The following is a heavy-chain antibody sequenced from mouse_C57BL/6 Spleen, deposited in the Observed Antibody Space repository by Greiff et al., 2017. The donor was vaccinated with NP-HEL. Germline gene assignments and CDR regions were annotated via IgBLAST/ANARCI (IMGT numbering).Heavy chain of an antibody. V-gene: IGHV2-2*01. CDR1: GFSLTSYG. D-gene: IGHD2-4*01. J-gene: IGHJ3*01. CDR3: ARNGGGDYDDEAWFAY. CDR2: IWSGGST. Sequence: VQLKESGPGLVQPSQSLSITCTVSGFSLTSYGVHWVRQSPGKGLELLGVIWSGGSTDYNAAFISRLSISKDNSKSQVFFKMNSLQAEDTAIYYCARNGGGDYDDEAWFAYWGQGTLVTVSA.